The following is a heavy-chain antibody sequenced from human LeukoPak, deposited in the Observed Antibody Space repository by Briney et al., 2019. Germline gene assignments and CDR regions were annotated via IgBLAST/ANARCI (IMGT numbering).Heavy chain of an antibody. CDR1: GFTFYSYT. CDR3: ARDLLRYFDY. J-gene: IGHJ4*02. D-gene: IGHD2-15*01. Sequence: GGSLRLSCAASGFTFYSYTTNWVRQAPGKGLEWVSYISSTSSTIYYADSVKGRFTISRDNAKNSLYLQMNSLRDEDTAVYYCARDLLRYFDYWGQGTLVTVSS. V-gene: IGHV3-48*02. CDR2: ISSTSSTI.